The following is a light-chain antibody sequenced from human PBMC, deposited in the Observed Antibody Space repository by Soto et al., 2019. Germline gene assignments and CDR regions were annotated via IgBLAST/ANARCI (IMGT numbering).Light chain of an antibody. CDR2: DVD. CDR3: CSYAGSSTYV. CDR1: SSDVGGYSY. J-gene: IGLJ1*01. Sequence: QSVLTQPASVSGSPGQSITISCTGTSSDVGGYSYVSWYQQHPGKAPKLMIYDVDNRPSGVSNRFSGSKSGNTASLTISGLQAEDEADYYCCSYAGSSTYVFGTGTKVTVL. V-gene: IGLV2-14*01.